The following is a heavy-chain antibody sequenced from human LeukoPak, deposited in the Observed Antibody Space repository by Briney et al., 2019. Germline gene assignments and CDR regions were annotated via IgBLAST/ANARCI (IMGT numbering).Heavy chain of an antibody. J-gene: IGHJ6*03. CDR2: IYSGGST. D-gene: IGHD3-9*01. CDR3: AKDSTLPPTYFNPYYYMDV. Sequence: GGSLRLSCAASGFTVSSNYMSWVRQAPGKGLEWVSVIYSGGSTYYADSVKGRFTISRDNSKNTLYLQMNSLRAEDTAVYYCAKDSTLPPTYFNPYYYMDVWGKGTTVTVSS. CDR1: GFTVSSNY. V-gene: IGHV3-66*02.